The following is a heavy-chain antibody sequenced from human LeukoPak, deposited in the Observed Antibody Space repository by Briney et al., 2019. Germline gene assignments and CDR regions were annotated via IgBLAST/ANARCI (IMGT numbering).Heavy chain of an antibody. V-gene: IGHV5-51*01. CDR1: GFSFTNYW. D-gene: IGHD3-22*01. CDR2: IYPGDSDT. J-gene: IGHJ4*02. Sequence: GESLKISCKGSGFSFTNYWIAWVRQMPGKGLEWMGIIYPGDSDTRYSPSFQGQVAISADKSISTAYLQWSSLKASDTAMYYCAARTYYYDSSGLDYWGQGTLVTVSS. CDR3: AARTYYYDSSGLDY.